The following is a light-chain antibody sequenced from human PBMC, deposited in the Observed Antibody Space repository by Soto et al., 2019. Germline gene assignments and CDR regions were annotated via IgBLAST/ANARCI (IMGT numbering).Light chain of an antibody. CDR3: QQYGRT. CDR1: QSVSSSY. V-gene: IGKV3-20*01. J-gene: IGKJ2*01. CDR2: GAS. Sequence: EIVLTQSPGTLSLSPGERATLSCRASQSVSSSYLSWYQQTPGQAPSLLNYGASSRATGIPDRFSGSGSGPDFTLTISRLEPEDFAVYYCQQYGRTFGQGTKLEIK.